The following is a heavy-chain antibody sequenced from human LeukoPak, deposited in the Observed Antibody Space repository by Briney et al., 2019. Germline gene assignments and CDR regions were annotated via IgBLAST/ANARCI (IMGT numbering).Heavy chain of an antibody. CDR3: ARGVHASGLMDV. J-gene: IGHJ6*02. V-gene: IGHV3-21*01. D-gene: IGHD3-10*01. Sequence: GRSLRLSCAASGFPFSSYSMNWVRQAPGKGLEWVSSISSSSYIYYSDSVKGRFTISRDNAENSLYLQMNSLRAEDTAVYYCARGVHASGLMDVWGQGTTVSVSS. CDR2: ISSSSYI. CDR1: GFPFSSYS.